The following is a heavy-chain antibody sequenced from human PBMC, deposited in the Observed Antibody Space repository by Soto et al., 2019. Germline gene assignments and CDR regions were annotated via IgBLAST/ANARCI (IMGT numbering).Heavy chain of an antibody. CDR3: VKAMLQWRWVGDL. Sequence: VQLLESGGGLIQTGGSLRLSCSASEFMFSNYAMTWVRQAPGKGLEWVSSISGSGVATYYADSVKGRFTISRDNSKNTVSLQRTTLRDEDTCLYYCVKAMLQWRWVGDLWGQATLVTVSS. D-gene: IGHD2-8*01. J-gene: IGHJ4*02. CDR2: ISGSGVAT. CDR1: EFMFSNYA. V-gene: IGHV3-23*01.